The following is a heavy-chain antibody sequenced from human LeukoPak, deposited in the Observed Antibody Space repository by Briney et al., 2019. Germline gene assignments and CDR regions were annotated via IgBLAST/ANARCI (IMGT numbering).Heavy chain of an antibody. J-gene: IGHJ5*02. CDR2: INPSSDST. CDR1: GYTFTSYY. Sequence: VASVKVSCKASGYTFTSYYMHWVRQAPGQGLEWMGIINPSSDSTSYAQKFQGRVTMTGDTSTSRVYMELSSLRSEDTAVYYCARGGIMGAHWFDPWGQGTLVTVSS. D-gene: IGHD1-26*01. V-gene: IGHV1-46*01. CDR3: ARGGIMGAHWFDP.